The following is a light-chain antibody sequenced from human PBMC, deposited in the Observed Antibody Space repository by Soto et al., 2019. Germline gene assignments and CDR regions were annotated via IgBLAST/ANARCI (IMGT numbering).Light chain of an antibody. J-gene: IGKJ1*01. CDR1: QSIRNN. CDR3: QQYDHWPQT. V-gene: IGKV3-15*01. CDR2: GAS. Sequence: DIVMTQSPATLSASPGDRAALSCRASQSIRNNLAWFQQRRGQAPRLLIYGASTRATEIPARFSGSGSGTEFTLIISSLQSEDFAVYYCQQYDHWPQTFGQGTKVEIK.